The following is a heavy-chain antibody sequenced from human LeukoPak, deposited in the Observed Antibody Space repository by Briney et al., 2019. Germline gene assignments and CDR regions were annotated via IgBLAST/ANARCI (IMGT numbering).Heavy chain of an antibody. V-gene: IGHV3-7*05. Sequence: GGSLRLSCAGSGFSISNYGMDWVRQAPGKGLEWVANIKQDGGEKYVDSVKGRFTISRDNAKNSLYLHMNSLRAEDTAIYFCVRGSSGIVVRGIAWAWFDPWGQGTLVTVSS. D-gene: IGHD3-10*01. CDR3: VRGSSGIVVRGIAWAWFDP. CDR1: GFSISNYG. CDR2: IKQDGGEK. J-gene: IGHJ5*02.